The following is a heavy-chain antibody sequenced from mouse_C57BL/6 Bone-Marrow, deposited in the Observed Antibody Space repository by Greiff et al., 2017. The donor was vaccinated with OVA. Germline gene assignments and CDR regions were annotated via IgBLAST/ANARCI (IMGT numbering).Heavy chain of an antibody. CDR1: GYAFTNYL. CDR2: INPGSGGT. Sequence: QVQLQQSGAELVRPGTSVKVSCKASGYAFTNYLIEWVKQRPGQGLEWIGVINPGSGGTNYNEKFKGKATLTADKSSSTAYMQLSSLTSEDSAVYFCARGDYSKSHAMDYWGQGTSVTVSS. J-gene: IGHJ4*01. V-gene: IGHV1-54*01. D-gene: IGHD2-5*01. CDR3: ARGDYSKSHAMDY.